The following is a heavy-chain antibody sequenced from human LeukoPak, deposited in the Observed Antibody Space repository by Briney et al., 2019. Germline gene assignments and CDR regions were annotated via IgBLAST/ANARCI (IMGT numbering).Heavy chain of an antibody. D-gene: IGHD6-6*01. Sequence: GGSLRLSCVASGFTFNIHGMHWVRQAPNKGLEWVAVISHDGNHQYYGGSVKGRFTVARDNSKKTSYLQMTSLRGEDTAVYYCARSTGSSSPTAWEYYYFMDVWGEGTTVTVSS. CDR1: GFTFNIHG. CDR2: ISHDGNHQ. V-gene: IGHV3-30*03. J-gene: IGHJ6*03. CDR3: ARSTGSSSPTAWEYYYFMDV.